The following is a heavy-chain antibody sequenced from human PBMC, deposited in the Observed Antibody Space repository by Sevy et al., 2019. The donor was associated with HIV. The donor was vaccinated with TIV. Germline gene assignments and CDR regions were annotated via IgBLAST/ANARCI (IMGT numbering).Heavy chain of an antibody. Sequence: SETLSLTCTVSGGSFGSSSYYWNWIRQPAGKGLEWIGRIYTSGTTNYNPSLKSRVTMSVDTSKNQFSLKLSSVTAADTAEYYCAGRIAVAAFDYWGQGNLVTVSS. D-gene: IGHD6-19*01. CDR3: AGRIAVAAFDY. V-gene: IGHV4-61*02. CDR2: IYTSGTT. J-gene: IGHJ4*02. CDR1: GGSFGSSSYY.